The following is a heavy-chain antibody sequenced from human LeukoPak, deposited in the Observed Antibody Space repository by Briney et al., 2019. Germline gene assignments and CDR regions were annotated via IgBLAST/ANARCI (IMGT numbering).Heavy chain of an antibody. Sequence: GGSLRLSCAASGFTFSSYAMNWVRQAPGKGLEWVSAISDSGGSTYYADSVKGRFTISRDNSKNTLYQQMNSLRAEDTAVYYCAKDLTLMTAGSTYYFDYWGQGTLVTVSS. CDR3: AKDLTLMTAGSTYYFDY. CDR1: GFTFSSYA. V-gene: IGHV3-23*01. J-gene: IGHJ4*02. CDR2: ISDSGGST. D-gene: IGHD4-23*01.